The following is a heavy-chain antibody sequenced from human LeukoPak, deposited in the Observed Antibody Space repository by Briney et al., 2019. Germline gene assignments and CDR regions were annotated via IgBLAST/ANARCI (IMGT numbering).Heavy chain of an antibody. V-gene: IGHV4-59*12. J-gene: IGHJ4*02. CDR3: ARDLNTYYYDSS. CDR1: GGSISSYY. D-gene: IGHD3-22*01. CDR2: IYYSGST. Sequence: PSETLSLTCTVSGGSISSYYWSWIRQPPGKGLEWIGYIYYSGSTNYNPSLKSRVTISVDTSKNQFSLKLSSVTAADTAVYYCARDLNTYYYDSSWGQGTLVTVSS.